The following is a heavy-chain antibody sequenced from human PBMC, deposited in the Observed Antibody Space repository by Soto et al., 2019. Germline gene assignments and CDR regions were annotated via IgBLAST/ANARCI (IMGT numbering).Heavy chain of an antibody. CDR1: GFTFDDYA. V-gene: IGHV3-9*01. CDR2: ISWNSGSI. Sequence: GGSLRLSCAASGFTFDDYAMHWVRQAPGKGLEWVSGISWNSGSIGYADSVKGRFTISRDNAKNSLYLQMNSLRAEDTALYYCAKDAHPMTTVTNFDYWGQGTLVTVSS. CDR3: AKDAHPMTTVTNFDY. D-gene: IGHD4-17*01. J-gene: IGHJ4*02.